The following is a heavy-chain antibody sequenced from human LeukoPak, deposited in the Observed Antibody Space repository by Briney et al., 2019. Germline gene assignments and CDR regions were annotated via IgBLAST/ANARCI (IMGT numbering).Heavy chain of an antibody. Sequence: GGSLRLSCAASGFTLNSYGMNWVRQAPGKGLEWISYITSSGSNIYYADSVKGRFTISRDNAKNSLYLQMNSLRAEDTAVYYCARDVSYDILTGYYTDYYYMDVWGKGTTVTVSS. CDR2: ITSSGSNI. CDR1: GFTLNSYG. J-gene: IGHJ6*03. D-gene: IGHD3-9*01. CDR3: ARDVSYDILTGYYTDYYYMDV. V-gene: IGHV3-48*03.